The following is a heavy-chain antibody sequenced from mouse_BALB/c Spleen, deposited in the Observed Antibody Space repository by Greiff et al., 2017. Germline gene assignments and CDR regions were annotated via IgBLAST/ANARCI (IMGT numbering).Heavy chain of an antibody. CDR3: ARYRGDGAWFAY. V-gene: IGHV5-9*03. Sequence: EVKVEESGGGLVKPGGSLKLSCAASGFTFSSYTMSWVRQTPEKRLEWVATISSGGGNTYYPDSVKGRFTISRDNAKNNLYLQMSSLRSEDTALYYCARYRGDGAWFAYWGQGTLVTVSA. J-gene: IGHJ3*01. CDR1: GFTFSSYT. CDR2: ISSGGGNT.